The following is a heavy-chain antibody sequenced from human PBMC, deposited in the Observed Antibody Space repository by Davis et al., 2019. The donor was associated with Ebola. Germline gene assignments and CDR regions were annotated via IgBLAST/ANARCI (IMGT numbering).Heavy chain of an antibody. V-gene: IGHV3-23*01. CDR1: GFTFSSYA. D-gene: IGHD2-2*01. CDR3: ARDTVLVAGKNYFDP. CDR2: ISGSGGST. J-gene: IGHJ5*02. Sequence: GESLKISCAASGFTFSSYAMSWVRQAPGKGLKWVSAISGSGGSTYYADSVKGRFTISRDNSKNTLYLQMNSLRAEDTAVYYCARDTVLVAGKNYFDPWGQGTLVTVSS.